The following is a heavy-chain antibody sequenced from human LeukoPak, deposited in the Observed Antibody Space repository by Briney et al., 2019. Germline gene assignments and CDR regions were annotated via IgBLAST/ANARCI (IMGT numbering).Heavy chain of an antibody. CDR2: IYTSGST. D-gene: IGHD2-15*01. CDR1: GGSISSYY. J-gene: IGHJ4*02. Sequence: SETLSLTCTVSGGSISSYYWSWIRQPAGKGLEWIGRIYTSGSTNYNPSLKSRVTMSVDMSKNQFSLKLSSVTAADTAVYYCASYDPRGTFDYWGQGTLVTVSS. V-gene: IGHV4-4*07. CDR3: ASYDPRGTFDY.